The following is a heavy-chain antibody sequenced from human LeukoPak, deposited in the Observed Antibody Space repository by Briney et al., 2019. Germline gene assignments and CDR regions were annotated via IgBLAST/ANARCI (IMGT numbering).Heavy chain of an antibody. CDR3: AKARGSWIIDH. V-gene: IGHV1-46*01. Sequence: ASVKVSCKASGYTFTRYYMHWVRQAPGQGLEWMGIINPNTGTTSYAQKFQGRVTMTRDTSTSTVYVELSSLRSEDTAVYYCAKARGSWIIDHWGQGTQVTVSS. J-gene: IGHJ4*02. D-gene: IGHD6-13*01. CDR1: GYTFTRYY. CDR2: INPNTGTT.